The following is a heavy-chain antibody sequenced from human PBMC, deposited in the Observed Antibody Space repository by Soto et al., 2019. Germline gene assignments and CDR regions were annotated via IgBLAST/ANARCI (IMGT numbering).Heavy chain of an antibody. Sequence: PGGSLRLSCAASGFTFSSYAMSWVRQAPGKGLEWVSGVSPNGAATYYADSVKGRFTISRDNSKNTLYLQMSSLRPGETAVYHCAKGFGSGYDLNYFDYWGQGILVTVSS. CDR1: GFTFSSYA. CDR3: AKGFGSGYDLNYFDY. J-gene: IGHJ4*02. CDR2: VSPNGAAT. D-gene: IGHD5-12*01. V-gene: IGHV3-23*01.